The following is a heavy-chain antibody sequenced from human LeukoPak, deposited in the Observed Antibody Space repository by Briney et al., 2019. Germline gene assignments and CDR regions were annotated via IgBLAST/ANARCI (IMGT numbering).Heavy chain of an antibody. V-gene: IGHV4-61*01. D-gene: IGHD1-26*01. Sequence: SETLSLTCTVSGGSVSSGSYYWSWIRPPPGKELKWIGYIYYSGSTSYNPSLKSRVTISVDTSKNQFSLKLSSVTAADTAVYYCARFRDSGSLYYFDYWGQGTLVTVSS. CDR1: GGSVSSGSYY. J-gene: IGHJ4*02. CDR2: IYYSGST. CDR3: ARFRDSGSLYYFDY.